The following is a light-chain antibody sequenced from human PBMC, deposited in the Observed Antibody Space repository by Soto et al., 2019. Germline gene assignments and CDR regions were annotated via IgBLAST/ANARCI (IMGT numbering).Light chain of an antibody. V-gene: IGKV3-20*01. CDR3: QQYGSSPPYT. Sequence: EIVLTQSPGTLSLSPGERATLSCRASHSVRSSYLAWYQQKPGQAPRLLIYGASSRATGIPDRFSGSGSGTDFTHTISRLEPEDFAVYYCQQYGSSPPYTFGQGTKLEIK. CDR1: HSVRSSY. J-gene: IGKJ2*01. CDR2: GAS.